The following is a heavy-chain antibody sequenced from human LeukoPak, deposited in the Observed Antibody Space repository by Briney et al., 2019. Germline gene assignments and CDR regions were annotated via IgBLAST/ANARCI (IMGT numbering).Heavy chain of an antibody. Sequence: SQTLSLTCTVAGDSISSGGYYWSWIRQHPGKGLEWIGYIYYSGSTSYNPSLKSRLAISVDTSKNQFSLELSSVTAADTAIYYCARSRSGSYYNDGLDVWGQGTTVTVSS. CDR1: GDSISSGGYY. CDR3: ARSRSGSYYNDGLDV. D-gene: IGHD2-15*01. V-gene: IGHV4-31*03. J-gene: IGHJ6*02. CDR2: IYYSGST.